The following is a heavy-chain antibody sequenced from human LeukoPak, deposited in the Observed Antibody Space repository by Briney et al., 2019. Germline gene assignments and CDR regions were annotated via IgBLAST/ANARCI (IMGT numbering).Heavy chain of an antibody. Sequence: ASVKVSCKASGDTFTGYYMHWVRQAPGQGLEWMGWINPNSGGTNYAQKFQGRVTMTRDTSISTAYMELSRLRSDDTAVYYCARVTDDYGDYYYGMDVWGQGTTVTVSS. CDR3: ARVTDDYGDYYYGMDV. CDR2: INPNSGGT. CDR1: GDTFTGYY. J-gene: IGHJ6*02. D-gene: IGHD4-17*01. V-gene: IGHV1-2*02.